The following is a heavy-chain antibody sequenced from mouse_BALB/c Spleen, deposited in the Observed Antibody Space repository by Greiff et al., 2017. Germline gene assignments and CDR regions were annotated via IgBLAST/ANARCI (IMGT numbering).Heavy chain of an antibody. D-gene: IGHD1-1*01. J-gene: IGHJ4*01. CDR2: ISSGGST. V-gene: IGHV5-6-5*01. CDR3: ARRYYGSRVDY. CDR1: GFTFSSYA. Sequence: EVKLVESGGGLVKPGGSLKLSCAASGFTFSSYAMSWVRQTPEKRLEWVASISSGGSTYYPDSVKGRFTISRDNARNILHLQMSSLRSEDTAMYYCARRYYGSRVDYWGQGTSVTVSA.